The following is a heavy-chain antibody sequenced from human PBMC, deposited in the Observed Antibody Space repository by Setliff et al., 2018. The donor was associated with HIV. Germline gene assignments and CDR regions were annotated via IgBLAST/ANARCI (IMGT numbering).Heavy chain of an antibody. CDR2: IDHSGGT. V-gene: IGHV4-39*07. CDR1: GASISSGGYY. J-gene: IGHJ6*03. Sequence: SETLSLTCTVSGASISSGGYYWSWIRQTPGKGLERIGEIDHSGGTKYNPSLKSRVTISLDTSKNQFSLKLSSVTAADTAVYYCARARFWSGYYTGDNYYYMDVWGKGTTVTVSS. D-gene: IGHD3-3*01. CDR3: ARARFWSGYYTGDNYYYMDV.